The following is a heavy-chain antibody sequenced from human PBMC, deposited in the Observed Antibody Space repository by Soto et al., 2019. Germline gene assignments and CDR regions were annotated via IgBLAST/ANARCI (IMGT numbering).Heavy chain of an antibody. CDR2: MNTNSAKT. CDR1: GYSFTSYD. D-gene: IGHD2-15*01. V-gene: IGHV1-8*01. CDR3: ARYPFTSYCSDGGCSYAALDV. Sequence: QVQVVQSGAEVKKPGASVKVSCKASGYSFTSYDVNWVRQATGQGLEWMGWMNTNSAKTVYAQNFQGRVTMTRDTSRSTAYMELTGLTSEDTAVYYCARYPFTSYCSDGGCSYAALDVWCQGTMVTVSS. J-gene: IGHJ3*01.